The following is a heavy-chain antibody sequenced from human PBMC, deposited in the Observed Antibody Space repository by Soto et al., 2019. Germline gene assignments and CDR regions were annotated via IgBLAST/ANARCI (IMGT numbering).Heavy chain of an antibody. D-gene: IGHD1-26*01. CDR1: VSTVRRDW. CDR3: SGCMGDAF. J-gene: IGHJ4*02. Sequence: EVHLVESGGGSVQPGGSLRLSCAISVSTVRRDWMNWVRQAPGKGLEWVSQTNQDGSEKYYVDSVKGRFTISRDNAKNSLFLQMNSLRAGDTAVYYCSGCMGDAFWGQGTLVTVSS. CDR2: TNQDGSEK. V-gene: IGHV3-7*01.